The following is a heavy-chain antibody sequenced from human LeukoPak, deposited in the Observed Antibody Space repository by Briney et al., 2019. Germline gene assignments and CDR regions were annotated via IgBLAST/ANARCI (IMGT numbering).Heavy chain of an antibody. CDR1: GFTFRSYN. V-gene: IGHV3-21*01. D-gene: IGHD6-19*01. J-gene: IGHJ4*02. CDR2: ISSSSSYI. CDR3: ARDLRALRLSIAVPDY. Sequence: GSLRLSCAASGFTFRSYNIKLVRQAPGKGLELVSSISSSSSYIYYADSVKGRFTIPRDNAKNSLYLKMNSVRDAATAVYYCARDLRALRLSIAVPDYWGQGTLVTVSS.